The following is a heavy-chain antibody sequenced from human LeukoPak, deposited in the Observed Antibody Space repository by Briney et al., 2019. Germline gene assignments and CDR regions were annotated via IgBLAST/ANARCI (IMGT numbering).Heavy chain of an antibody. J-gene: IGHJ6*02. CDR3: AKGSIPAASYYYYGMDV. D-gene: IGHD2-2*01. V-gene: IGHV3-9*01. CDR2: ISWNSGSI. Sequence: GGSLRLSCAASGFTFDVYAMHWVRQAPGKGLEWVSGISWNSGSIGYADSVKGRFTISRDNAKNSLYLQMNSLRAEDTALYYCAKGSIPAASYYYYGMDVWGQGTTVTVSS. CDR1: GFTFDVYA.